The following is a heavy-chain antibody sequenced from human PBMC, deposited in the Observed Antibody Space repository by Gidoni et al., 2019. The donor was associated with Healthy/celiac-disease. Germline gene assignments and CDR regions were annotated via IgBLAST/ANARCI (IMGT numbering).Heavy chain of an antibody. J-gene: IGHJ4*02. CDR3: ARHERGDSSGYDYDC. Sequence: QLQLQESGPGLVKPSETLSLTCTVSGGSISSSNYYWGWSRQPPGTGLEGIGSIHYSEGAYYNPSLKSRVTISVDTSKNQFSLKLSSVTAADTAVYYCARHERGDSSGYDYDCWGQGTLVTVSS. V-gene: IGHV4-39*01. D-gene: IGHD3-22*01. CDR2: IHYSEGA. CDR1: GGSISSSNYY.